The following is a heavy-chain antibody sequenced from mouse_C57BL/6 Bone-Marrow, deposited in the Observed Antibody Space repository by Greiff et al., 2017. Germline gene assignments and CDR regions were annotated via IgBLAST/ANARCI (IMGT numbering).Heavy chain of an antibody. CDR2: IRNKANGYTT. J-gene: IGHJ1*03. CDR1: GFTFTDYY. Sequence: EVKLVESGGGLVQPGGSLSLSCAASGFTFTDYYMSWVRQPPGKALEGLGFIRNKANGYTTEYSASVKGRFTISRDNSQSILYLQMNALRAEDSATYYCARSISRYFDVWGTGTTVTVSS. CDR3: ARSISRYFDV. V-gene: IGHV7-3*01.